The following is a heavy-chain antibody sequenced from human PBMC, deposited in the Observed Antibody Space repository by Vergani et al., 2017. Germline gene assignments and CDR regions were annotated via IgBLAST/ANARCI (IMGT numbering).Heavy chain of an antibody. CDR3: ARESVEGTYWYFDF. V-gene: IGHV3-48*03. CDR1: GFTFSSYE. D-gene: IGHD3-10*01. J-gene: IGHJ2*01. Sequence: EVQLVESGGGLVQPGGSLRLSCAASGFTFSSYEMNWVRQAPGKGLEWVSYISSSGSTIYYADSVKGRFTISRDNAKNSLYLQMNSLRAEDTAVYYCARESVEGTYWYFDFWGRGTLVTVSS. CDR2: ISSSGSTI.